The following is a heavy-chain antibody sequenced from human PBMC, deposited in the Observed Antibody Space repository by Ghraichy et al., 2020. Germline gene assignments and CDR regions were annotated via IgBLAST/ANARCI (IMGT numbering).Heavy chain of an antibody. J-gene: IGHJ4*02. D-gene: IGHD6-13*01. CDR3: ARDGYSSSWHLDY. V-gene: IGHV1-18*01. Sequence: ASVKVSCKASGYPFTSYGFSWVRQAPGQGLEWMGWISAYNGNTEYAQKLQGRVTITTDTSTSTAYMDLRGLRSDDTAVYYCARDGYSSSWHLDYWGQGTLVTVSS. CDR2: ISAYNGNT. CDR1: GYPFTSYG.